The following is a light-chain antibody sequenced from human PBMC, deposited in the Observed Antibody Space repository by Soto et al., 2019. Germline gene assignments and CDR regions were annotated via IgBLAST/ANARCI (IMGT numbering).Light chain of an antibody. Sequence: IQMTQSLSTLSASKGDRVTITCRASQGISSYLAWYQQKPGKAPKLLIYAASTLQSGVPSRFSGSGSGTEFTLTISSLQPEEFATYYCQQYHTYSKTFGRGTKVDIK. CDR3: QQYHTYSKT. CDR1: QGISSY. V-gene: IGKV1-8*01. J-gene: IGKJ1*01. CDR2: AAS.